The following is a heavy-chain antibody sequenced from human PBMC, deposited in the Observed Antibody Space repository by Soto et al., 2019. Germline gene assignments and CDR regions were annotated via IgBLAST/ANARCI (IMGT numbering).Heavy chain of an antibody. CDR2: IWYDGSNK. Sequence: GGSLRLSCAASGFTYSSYGMHWVRQAPGKGLEWVAVIWYDGSNKYYADSVKGRFTISRDNSKNTLYLQMNSLRAEDTAVYYCARGVDTLDPWGQGTLVTVSS. CDR3: ARGVDTLDP. V-gene: IGHV3-33*01. CDR1: GFTYSSYG. J-gene: IGHJ5*02. D-gene: IGHD5-18*01.